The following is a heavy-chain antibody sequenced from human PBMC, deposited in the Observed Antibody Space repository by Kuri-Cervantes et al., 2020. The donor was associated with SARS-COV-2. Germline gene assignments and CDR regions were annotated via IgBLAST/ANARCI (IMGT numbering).Heavy chain of an antibody. Sequence: GESLKISCAASGFTFSSYAMSWVRQAPGKGLEWVSAISGSGGSTYYADSVKGRFTISRDNAKNSLYLQMNSLRAEDTAVYYCARVRMVGSSSVPYYFDYWGQGTLVPSPQ. D-gene: IGHD6-6*01. CDR1: GFTFSSYA. J-gene: IGHJ4*02. CDR3: ARVRMVGSSSVPYYFDY. CDR2: ISGSGGST. V-gene: IGHV3-23*01.